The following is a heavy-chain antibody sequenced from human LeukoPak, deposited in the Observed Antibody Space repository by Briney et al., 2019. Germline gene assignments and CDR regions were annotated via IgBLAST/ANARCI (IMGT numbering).Heavy chain of an antibody. CDR3: ANRGYNYDMDY. Sequence: PGGSLRLSCAVSEFSVSRNYMSWVRQAPGKGLEWVSVIYSGGRTYYADSVKGRFTISRDNSKNTLYLQMNSLRAEDTAVYYCANRGYNYDMDYWGQGTLVTVSS. D-gene: IGHD5-18*01. CDR2: IYSGGRT. V-gene: IGHV3-66*01. J-gene: IGHJ4*02. CDR1: EFSVSRNY.